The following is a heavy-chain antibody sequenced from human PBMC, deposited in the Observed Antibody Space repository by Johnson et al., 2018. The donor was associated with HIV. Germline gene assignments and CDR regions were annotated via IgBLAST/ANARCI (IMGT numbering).Heavy chain of an antibody. CDR1: GFTFDDYA. CDR3: ARVRVGAILADAFDI. D-gene: IGHD2-15*01. J-gene: IGHJ3*02. V-gene: IGHV3-30*03. Sequence: QVQLVESGGGLVQPGRSLRLSCAASGFTFDDYAMHWVRQAPGKGLEWVAFVSSDGSYKNYADSVKGRFTISRDNSKNTLYLQMNSLIAEDTAVYYCARVRVGAILADAFDIWGQGTMVTVSS. CDR2: VSSDGSYK.